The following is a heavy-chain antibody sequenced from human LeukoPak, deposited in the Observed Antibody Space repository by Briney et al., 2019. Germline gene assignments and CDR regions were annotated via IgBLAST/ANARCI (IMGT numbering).Heavy chain of an antibody. CDR1: GFTFSSYS. J-gene: IGHJ3*02. CDR3: ARAHYYDSSGSTDAFDI. D-gene: IGHD3-22*01. Sequence: GGSLRLSCAASGFTFSSYSMTWVRQAPGKGLEWVSSISSSSSYIYYADSVKGRFTISRDNAKKSLYLQMNSLRAEDTAVYYCARAHYYDSSGSTDAFDIWGQGTMVTVSS. CDR2: ISSSSSYI. V-gene: IGHV3-21*01.